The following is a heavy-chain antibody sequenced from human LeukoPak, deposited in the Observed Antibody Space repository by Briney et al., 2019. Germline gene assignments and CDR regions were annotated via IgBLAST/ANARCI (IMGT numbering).Heavy chain of an antibody. J-gene: IGHJ4*02. V-gene: IGHV3-23*01. Sequence: PGGSLRLSCEASGLTFSSYAMSRVRQAPGKGLEWVSGISGSGGTTYYADSVKGRFTISRDNSKNTLYLQMNSLRAEDTAVYYCVKVGRWQQFDLDYWGQGTLVTVSS. D-gene: IGHD5-24*01. CDR1: GLTFSSYA. CDR3: VKVGRWQQFDLDY. CDR2: ISGSGGTT.